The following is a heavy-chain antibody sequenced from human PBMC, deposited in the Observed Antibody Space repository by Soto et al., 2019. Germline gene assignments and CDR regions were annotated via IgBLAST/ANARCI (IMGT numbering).Heavy chain of an antibody. CDR1: GVSISGSRYY. CDR3: ARGGIPPSGYGIAYAMDV. D-gene: IGHD1-26*01. V-gene: IGHV4-39*01. Sequence: PSETLSLTCDVSGVSISGSRYYWGWIRQPPGRGLEWIGNIYYSGSTYYTPALKSRVTLSVDTSKNQFSLNLNSVTAADTAVYYCARGGIPPSGYGIAYAMDVWGQGTTVTVSS. CDR2: IYYSGST. J-gene: IGHJ6*02.